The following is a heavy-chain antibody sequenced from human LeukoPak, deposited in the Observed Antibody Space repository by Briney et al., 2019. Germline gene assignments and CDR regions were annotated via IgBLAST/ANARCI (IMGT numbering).Heavy chain of an antibody. Sequence: GRSLRLSCAASGFTFSSYAMHWVRQAPGKGLEWVAVISYDGSNKYYADSVKGRFTISRDNSKNTLYLQMNSLRAEDTAVYYCARDGGYCSGGSCYSYYHYGMDVWGKGTTVTVSS. V-gene: IGHV3-30*04. CDR1: GFTFSSYA. J-gene: IGHJ6*04. CDR3: ARDGGYCSGGSCYSYYHYGMDV. D-gene: IGHD2-15*01. CDR2: ISYDGSNK.